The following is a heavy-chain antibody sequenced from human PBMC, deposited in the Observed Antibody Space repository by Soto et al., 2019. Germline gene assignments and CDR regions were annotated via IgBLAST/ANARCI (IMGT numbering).Heavy chain of an antibody. Sequence: QVQLVQSGAEVKKPGASVKVSCKASGYTFTSYGISWVRQAPGQGLEWMGWISAYNGNTNYAQKLQGRGTMTTDTATSTAYMELRRLTSADTAVYYCTLEYYQGTGGAYWGQGTLGTFSS. CDR1: GYTFTSYG. V-gene: IGHV1-18*01. CDR2: ISAYNGNT. D-gene: IGHD3-10*01. J-gene: IGHJ4*02. CDR3: TLEYYQGTGGAY.